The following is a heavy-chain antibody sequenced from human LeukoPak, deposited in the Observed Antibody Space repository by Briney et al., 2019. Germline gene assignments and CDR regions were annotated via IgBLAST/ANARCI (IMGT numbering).Heavy chain of an antibody. Sequence: PGGSLRLSCAASGFTFSDYYMSWIRQAPGKGLEWVSSISSSSSYIYYADSVKGRFTISRDNAKNSLYLQMTSLRAEDTAVYYCATLPAGYGDYGQFDYWGQGSLVTVSS. J-gene: IGHJ4*02. CDR2: ISSSSSYI. CDR3: ATLPAGYGDYGQFDY. D-gene: IGHD4-17*01. CDR1: GFTFSDYY. V-gene: IGHV3-11*06.